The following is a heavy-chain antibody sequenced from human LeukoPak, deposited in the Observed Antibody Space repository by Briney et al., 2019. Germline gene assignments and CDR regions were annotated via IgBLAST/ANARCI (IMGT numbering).Heavy chain of an antibody. CDR1: GGSVSSGSYY. J-gene: IGHJ4*02. V-gene: IGHV4-61*01. Sequence: SETLSLTCTVSGGSVSSGSYYWSWIRQPPGKGLEWIGYIYYSGSTNYNPSLKSRVTISVDTSKNQFSLKLSSVTAADTAVYYCAREQTSYYDILTGYRYFGYWGQGTLVTVSS. D-gene: IGHD3-9*01. CDR3: AREQTSYYDILTGYRYFGY. CDR2: IYYSGST.